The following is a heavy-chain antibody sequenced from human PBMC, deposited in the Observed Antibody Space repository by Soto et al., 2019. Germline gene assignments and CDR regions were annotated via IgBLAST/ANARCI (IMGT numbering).Heavy chain of an antibody. CDR3: ARDASYYSLWSGYYPSRNGMDV. D-gene: IGHD3-3*01. CDR2: IWYDGSKK. Sequence: QVQVVESGGGVVQPGRSLRLSCAASGFTFSSFGMHWVRQAPGKGLEWVSLIWYDGSKKSYGDSVMGRFTISRDNSRNTVYLQMNSLRADDTAVYYCARDASYYSLWSGYYPSRNGMDVWGQGTTVTVSS. V-gene: IGHV3-33*01. J-gene: IGHJ6*02. CDR1: GFTFSSFG.